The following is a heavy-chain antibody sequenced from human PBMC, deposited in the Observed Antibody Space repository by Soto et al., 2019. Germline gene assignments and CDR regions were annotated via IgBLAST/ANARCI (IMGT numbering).Heavy chain of an antibody. J-gene: IGHJ4*02. Sequence: EVQLLESGGGLVQPGGSLRLSCAASGFTFSSYAMSWVRQAPGKGLEWVSAISGSGGSTYYADSVKGRFTISRDNSKNTLYMQMNSVRAVDTAVYYCAKDEGLWFGVLLWFDYWGQGTLGTVSS. CDR3: AKDEGLWFGVLLWFDY. CDR2: ISGSGGST. V-gene: IGHV3-23*01. D-gene: IGHD3-10*01. CDR1: GFTFSSYA.